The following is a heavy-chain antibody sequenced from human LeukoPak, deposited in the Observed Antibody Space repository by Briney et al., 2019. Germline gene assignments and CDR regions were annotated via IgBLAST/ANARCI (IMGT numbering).Heavy chain of an antibody. D-gene: IGHD3-22*01. CDR2: ISGSGGST. CDR1: GFTFSSYA. CDR3: AKDRSWDSSGYYYARVYNWFDP. V-gene: IGHV3-23*01. J-gene: IGHJ5*02. Sequence: PGGSLRLSCAASGFTFSSYAMGWVRQAPGKGLEWVSAISGSGGSTYYADSVKGRFTISRDNSKNTLYLQMNSLRAEDTAVYYCAKDRSWDSSGYYYARVYNWFDPWGQGTLVTVSS.